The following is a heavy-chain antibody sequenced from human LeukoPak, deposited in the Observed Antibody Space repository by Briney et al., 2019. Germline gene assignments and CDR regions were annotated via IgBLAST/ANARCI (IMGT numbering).Heavy chain of an antibody. CDR2: IYYSGST. CDR3: ARASHWNQLHYFDY. CDR1: GGSISSSSYY. J-gene: IGHJ4*02. V-gene: IGHV4-39*07. Sequence: SETLSLTCTVSGGSISSSSYYWGWIRQPPGKGLEWIGSIYYSGSTYYNPSLKSRVTISVDTSKNQFSLKLSSVTAADTAVYFCARASHWNQLHYFDYWGQGTLVTVSS. D-gene: IGHD1-1*01.